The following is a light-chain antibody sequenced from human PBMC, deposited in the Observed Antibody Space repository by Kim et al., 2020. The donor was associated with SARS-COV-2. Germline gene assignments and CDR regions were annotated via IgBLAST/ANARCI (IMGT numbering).Light chain of an antibody. Sequence: VAPGKTARITCGGNNSGSKSVHWYQHQPGQAPVLVIYYDSDRPSGIPERFSGSTSGNTATLTISRVEAGDEADYYCQVWDSSRDRVFGGGTQLTVL. CDR2: YDS. CDR1: NSGSKS. CDR3: QVWDSSRDRV. V-gene: IGLV3-21*04. J-gene: IGLJ2*01.